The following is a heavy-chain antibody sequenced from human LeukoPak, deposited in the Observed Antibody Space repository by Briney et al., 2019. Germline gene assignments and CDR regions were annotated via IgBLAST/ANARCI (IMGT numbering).Heavy chain of an antibody. V-gene: IGHV6-1*01. CDR3: ARGVGTTGWHTFDY. CDR2: TYYRSKWYN. Sequence: SQTLSLTCALSGDSVSSNNGAWNWIRQSPSRGLEWLGRTYYRSKWYNDYAESLISRITISPVTSKNQFSLQLYSVTPEDTAVYYCARGVGTTGWHTFDYWGQGTLVTVSS. CDR1: GDSVSSNNGA. D-gene: IGHD3-9*01. J-gene: IGHJ4*02.